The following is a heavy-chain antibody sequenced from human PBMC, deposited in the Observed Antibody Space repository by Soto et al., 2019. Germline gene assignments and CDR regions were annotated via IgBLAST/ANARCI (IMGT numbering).Heavy chain of an antibody. CDR3: ACLIRGVVVPAAMRPEDYYYYGMDV. CDR1: GGTFSSYA. D-gene: IGHD2-2*01. V-gene: IGHV1-69*13. CDR2: IIPIFGTA. J-gene: IGHJ6*02. Sequence: ASVKVSCKASGGTFSSYAISWVRQAPGQGLEWMGGIIPIFGTANYAQKFQGRVTITADESTSTAYMELSSLRSEDTAVYYCACLIRGVVVPAAMRPEDYYYYGMDVWGQGTTVTVSS.